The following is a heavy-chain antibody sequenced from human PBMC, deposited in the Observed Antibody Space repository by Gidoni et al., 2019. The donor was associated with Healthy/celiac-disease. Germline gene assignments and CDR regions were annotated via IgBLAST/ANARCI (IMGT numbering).Heavy chain of an antibody. V-gene: IGHV3-21*01. CDR3: ANYHYDLWSGYYKGGD. CDR2: ISRSSSYI. J-gene: IGHJ4*02. CDR1: GFTFSRYS. D-gene: IGHD3-3*01. Sequence: EVQLVESGGGLVKPGGSLRLSCAASGFTFSRYSMNWVRQAPGKGREWVSSISRSSSYIYGAYSVKGRFTISRDNAKNSLYLQMNSLRAEDTAVYYCANYHYDLWSGYYKGGDWGQGTLVTVSS.